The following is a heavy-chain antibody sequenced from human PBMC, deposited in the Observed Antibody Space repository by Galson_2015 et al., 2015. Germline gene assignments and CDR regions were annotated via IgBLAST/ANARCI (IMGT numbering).Heavy chain of an antibody. J-gene: IGHJ6*03. CDR2: IKQDGSEK. V-gene: IGHV3-7*01. CDR3: ARLYSSGWDYYMDV. D-gene: IGHD6-19*01. CDR1: GFTFSSYW. Sequence: SLRLSCAASGFTFSSYWMSWVRQAPGKGLEWVANIKQDGSEKYYVDSVKGRFTISRDNAKNSLYLQMNSLRAEDTAVYYCARLYSSGWDYYMDVWGKGTTVTVSS.